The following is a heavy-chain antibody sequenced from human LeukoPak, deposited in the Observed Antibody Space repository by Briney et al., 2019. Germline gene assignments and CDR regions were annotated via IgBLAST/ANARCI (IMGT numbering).Heavy chain of an antibody. V-gene: IGHV1-2*02. Sequence: ASVRVSCKASGYTFTVYYIHWVRQAPGQGREWMGWINPDSGATNYAQNFQGRVTMTRDTSISTAYLELSSLRSDDTAVFYCARDLRQMSDYFDYWGQGTLVTVSS. CDR2: INPDSGAT. J-gene: IGHJ4*02. D-gene: IGHD3-16*01. CDR1: GYTFTVYY. CDR3: ARDLRQMSDYFDY.